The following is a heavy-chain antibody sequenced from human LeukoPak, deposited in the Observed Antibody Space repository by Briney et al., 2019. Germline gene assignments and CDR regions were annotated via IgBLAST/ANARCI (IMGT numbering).Heavy chain of an antibody. CDR3: ARDQMVRGSDY. J-gene: IGHJ4*02. CDR1: GHTFTGYY. V-gene: IGHV1-2*02. Sequence: ASVKVSCKASGHTFTGYYMHWVRQAPGQGLEWMGWINANSGDTNYAQKFQGRVTMTRDTSISTAYMELSRLRSDDTAVYYCARDQMVRGSDYWGQGTLVTVSS. D-gene: IGHD3-10*01. CDR2: INANSGDT.